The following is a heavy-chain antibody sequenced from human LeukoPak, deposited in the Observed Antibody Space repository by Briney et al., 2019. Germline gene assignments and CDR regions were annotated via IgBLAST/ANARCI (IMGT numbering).Heavy chain of an antibody. Sequence: ASVKVSCKVSGYTLTELSMHWVRQAPGKGLEWMGGFDPEDGETIYAQKFQGRVTMTEDTSTDTAYMELSSLRSEDTAVYYCATVNTMVRDIYYMDVWGKGTTVTISS. CDR1: GYTLTELS. V-gene: IGHV1-24*01. CDR2: FDPEDGET. J-gene: IGHJ6*03. D-gene: IGHD3-10*01. CDR3: ATVNTMVRDIYYMDV.